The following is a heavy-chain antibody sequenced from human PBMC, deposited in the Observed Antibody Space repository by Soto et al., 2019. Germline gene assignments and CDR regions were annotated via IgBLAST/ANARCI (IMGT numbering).Heavy chain of an antibody. CDR2: IYYSGST. D-gene: IGHD6-6*01. CDR1: GGSISSYY. V-gene: IGHV4-59*01. Sequence: SETLSLTCTVSGGSISSYYWSWIRQPPGKGLEWIRYIYYSGSTNYSPSLKSRVTISVDTSKNQFSLKLSSVTAADTAVYYCARQSIAARSWFDPWGQGTLVTVSS. J-gene: IGHJ5*02. CDR3: ARQSIAARSWFDP.